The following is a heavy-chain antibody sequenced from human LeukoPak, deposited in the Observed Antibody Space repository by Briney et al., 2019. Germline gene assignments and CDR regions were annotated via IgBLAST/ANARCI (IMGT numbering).Heavy chain of an antibody. CDR2: INPNSGGT. CDR1: GYTFTGYY. Sequence: AASVKVSCKASGYTFTGYYMHWVRQAPGQGLEWMGWINPNSGGTNYAQKFQGRVTMTRDTSISTAYMELSRLRSDDTAVYYCARLSGSYYGFDYWGQGTLVTVSS. J-gene: IGHJ4*02. V-gene: IGHV1-2*02. D-gene: IGHD1-26*01. CDR3: ARLSGSYYGFDY.